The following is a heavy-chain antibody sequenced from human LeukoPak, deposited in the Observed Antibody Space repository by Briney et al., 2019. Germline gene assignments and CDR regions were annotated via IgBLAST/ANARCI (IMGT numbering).Heavy chain of an antibody. CDR2: ISSSSSTI. CDR1: GFTFSSYS. D-gene: IGHD2-2*03. CDR3: ARLDIVVVPAAMDGNYYYYYYMDV. V-gene: IGHV3-48*04. Sequence: GGSLRLSCAASGFTFSSYSMNWVRQAPGKGLEWVSYISSSSSTIYYADSVKGRFTISRDNAKNSLYLQMNSLRAEDTAVYYCARLDIVVVPAAMDGNYYYYYYMDVWGKGTTVTVSS. J-gene: IGHJ6*03.